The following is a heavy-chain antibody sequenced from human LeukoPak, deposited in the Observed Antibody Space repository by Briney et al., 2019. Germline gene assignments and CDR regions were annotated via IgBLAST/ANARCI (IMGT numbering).Heavy chain of an antibody. D-gene: IGHD6-19*01. CDR2: LYSGGST. CDR1: GIIVSSNY. J-gene: IGHJ4*02. CDR3: ARVANPQWQPFFDY. Sequence: GGSLRLSCEVSGIIVSSNYMSWVRQAPGKGLEWVAVLYSGGSTYYADSVKGRFTISRDNSKNTLYLQMNSLRAEDTAVYFCARVANPQWQPFFDYWGQGTLVTVSS. V-gene: IGHV3-66*01.